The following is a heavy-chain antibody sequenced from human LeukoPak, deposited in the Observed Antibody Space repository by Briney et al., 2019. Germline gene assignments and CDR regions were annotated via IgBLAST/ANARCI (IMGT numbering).Heavy chain of an antibody. D-gene: IGHD3-10*01. V-gene: IGHV4-34*01. CDR3: AREWYYYGSGRVWFDP. Sequence: SETLSLTCAVYGGSFSGYYWSWIRQPPGKGLEWIGEINHSGSTNYNPSLKSRVTISVDTSKNQFSLKLSSVTAADTAVYYCAREWYYYGSGRVWFDPWGQGTLVTVSS. J-gene: IGHJ5*02. CDR1: GGSFSGYY. CDR2: INHSGST.